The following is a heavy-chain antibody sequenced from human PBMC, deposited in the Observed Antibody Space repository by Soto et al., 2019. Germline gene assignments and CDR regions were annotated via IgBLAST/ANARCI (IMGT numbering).Heavy chain of an antibody. Sequence: ASVKVSCKTSGGTFSSFAISWVRQAPGQGLEWMGGIIPIFETANYAQKFQGRVTITADEITGTAYMELRSLRSEDTGVYYCARDLEVVVLGVDHYYYYGMDVWGQGTRSPSP. D-gene: IGHD2-15*01. V-gene: IGHV1-69*13. CDR3: ARDLEVVVLGVDHYYYYGMDV. J-gene: IGHJ6*02. CDR2: IIPIFETA. CDR1: GGTFSSFA.